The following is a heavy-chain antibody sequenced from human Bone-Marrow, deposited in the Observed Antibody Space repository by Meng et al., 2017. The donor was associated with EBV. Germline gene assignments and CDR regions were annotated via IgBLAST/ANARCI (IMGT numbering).Heavy chain of an antibody. V-gene: IGHV1-8*01. CDR3: ARMSY. CDR1: GYTFSSYD. Sequence: QVQLGQSGAEVKKPGASVKVSCRTSGYTFSSYDVNWVRQAPGQGPEWMGWINPNSGNTGFAQKIQGRVSMTWDTYTSTAYMELRNLRSEDTAVYYCARMSYWGQGTLVTVSS. J-gene: IGHJ4*02. CDR2: INPNSGNT.